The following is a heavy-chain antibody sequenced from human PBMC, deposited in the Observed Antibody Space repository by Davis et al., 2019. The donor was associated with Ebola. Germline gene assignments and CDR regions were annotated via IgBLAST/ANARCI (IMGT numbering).Heavy chain of an antibody. Sequence: GGSLRLSCAVYGGSFSGYYWSWIRQAPGKGLEWVSYISSSGSTIYYADSVKGRFTISRDNAKNSLYLQMNSLRAEDTAVYYCARGEWLQDFDYWGQGTLVTVSS. CDR1: GGSFSGYY. CDR2: ISSSGSTI. D-gene: IGHD5-24*01. CDR3: ARGEWLQDFDY. J-gene: IGHJ4*02. V-gene: IGHV3-11*01.